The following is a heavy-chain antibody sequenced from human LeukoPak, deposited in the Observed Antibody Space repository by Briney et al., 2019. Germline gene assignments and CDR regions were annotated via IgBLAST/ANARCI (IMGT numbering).Heavy chain of an antibody. J-gene: IGHJ4*02. V-gene: IGHV3-7*01. Sequence: GGSLRLSCAASGFAFGRNWMSWVRQAPGKGLEWVANIKQDGSEKYYVDSVKGRFTISRDNAKNSLYLQMNSLRAEDTAVYYCARVSVRGVLPPYFDYWGQGTLVTVSS. CDR1: GFAFGRNW. CDR3: ARVSVRGVLPPYFDY. D-gene: IGHD3-10*01. CDR2: IKQDGSEK.